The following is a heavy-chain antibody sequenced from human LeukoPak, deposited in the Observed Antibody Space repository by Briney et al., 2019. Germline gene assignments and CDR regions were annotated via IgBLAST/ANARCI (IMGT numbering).Heavy chain of an antibody. D-gene: IGHD3-22*01. J-gene: IGHJ5*02. CDR3: ARPYYYDSRIDP. CDR1: GGSISRGDYY. V-gene: IGHV4-30-4*01. Sequence: SETLSLTCTVSGGSISRGDYYWRWIRKPRGRGLESIAYMYYSGITYYNPSLNRRVTMSADTSNIQLSLKLSSVTAADTAVYYCARPYYYDSRIDPWGQGILVTVSS. CDR2: MYYSGIT.